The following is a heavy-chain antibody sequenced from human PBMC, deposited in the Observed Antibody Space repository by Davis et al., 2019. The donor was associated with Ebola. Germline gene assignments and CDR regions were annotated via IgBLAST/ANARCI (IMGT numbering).Heavy chain of an antibody. V-gene: IGHV3-48*01. J-gene: IGHJ5*02. Sequence: GESLKISCSASGFTFSSYSMNWVRQAPGKGLEWVSYISSSSSTIYYADSVKGRFTISRDNAKNSLYLQMNSLRAEDTAVYYCAKDRDCSSTSCPIWFDPWGQGTLVTVSS. CDR2: ISSSSSTI. CDR3: AKDRDCSSTSCPIWFDP. D-gene: IGHD2-2*01. CDR1: GFTFSSYS.